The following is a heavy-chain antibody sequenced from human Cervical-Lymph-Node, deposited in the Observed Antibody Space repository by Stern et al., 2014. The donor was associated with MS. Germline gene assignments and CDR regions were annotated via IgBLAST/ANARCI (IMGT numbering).Heavy chain of an antibody. V-gene: IGHV3-30*17. D-gene: IGHD2-2*01. CDR3: ARGFCSSTSCYDGTPS. Sequence: VQLEESGGGVVQPGRSLRLSCAASGFTFSNYAMHWVRQAPGKGLEWVAVISHDGSSKSYADSVKGRFTISRDNSKNTLYLEMNSLRPEDTAVYYCARGFCSSTSCYDGTPSWGQGTLVTVSS. CDR2: ISHDGSSK. J-gene: IGHJ5*02. CDR1: GFTFSNYA.